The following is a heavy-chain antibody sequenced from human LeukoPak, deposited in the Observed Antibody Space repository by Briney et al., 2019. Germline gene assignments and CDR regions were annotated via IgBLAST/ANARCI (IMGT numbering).Heavy chain of an antibody. CDR3: ARGGGWFGELVFDY. CDR2: INHSGST. V-gene: IGHV4-34*01. CDR1: GGSFSGYY. D-gene: IGHD3-10*01. Sequence: SETLSLTCAVYGGSFSGYYWSWIRQPPGKGLEWIGEINHSGSTNYNPSLKSRVTISVDTSKNQFSLKLSSVTAADTAVYYCARGGGWFGELVFDYWGQGTLVTVSS. J-gene: IGHJ4*02.